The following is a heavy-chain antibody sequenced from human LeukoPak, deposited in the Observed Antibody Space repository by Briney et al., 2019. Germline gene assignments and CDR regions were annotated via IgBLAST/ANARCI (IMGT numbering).Heavy chain of an antibody. CDR2: IDNTGSI. CDR1: GGFISSNY. D-gene: IGHD1-1*01. V-gene: IGHV4-59*08. CDR3: ASITPGRTTTVGCDYYSYGMDV. J-gene: IGHJ6*02. Sequence: SEALSLTCTVSGGFISSNYWSWIRQPPGKGLEYIGYIDNTGSINYNPSLGSRVTISIDRSKKQFSLKLRSVTAADTAVYYCASITPGRTTTVGCDYYSYGMDVWGQGTTVTVSS.